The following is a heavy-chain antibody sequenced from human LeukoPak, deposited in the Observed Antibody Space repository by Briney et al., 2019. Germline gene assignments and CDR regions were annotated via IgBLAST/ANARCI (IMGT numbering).Heavy chain of an antibody. V-gene: IGHV3-9*01. D-gene: IGHD6-13*01. J-gene: IGHJ4*02. CDR2: ISWKSGSI. CDR3: AKVPSRYSSSYAWYYFDY. CDR1: GFTFDDYA. Sequence: PGGSLRLSCAPSGFTFDDYAMHWVRQAPGEGLEWVSGISWKSGSIGYADSVKGRFTISRDNAKNSLYLQMNSLRAEDTALYYCAKVPSRYSSSYAWYYFDYWGQGTLVTVSS.